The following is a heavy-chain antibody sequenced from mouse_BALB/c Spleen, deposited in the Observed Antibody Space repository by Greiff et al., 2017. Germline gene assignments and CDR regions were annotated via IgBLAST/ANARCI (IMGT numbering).Heavy chain of an antibody. CDR2: IYPGSGST. CDR1: GYTFTSYW. Sequence: LQQPGSELVRPGASVKLSCKASGYTFTSYWMHWVKQRPGQGLEWIGNIYPGSGSTNYDEKFKSKATLTVDTSSSTAYMQLSSLTSEDSAVYYCTRRLDYWGQGTTLTVSS. V-gene: IGHV1S22*01. CDR3: TRRLDY. J-gene: IGHJ2*01.